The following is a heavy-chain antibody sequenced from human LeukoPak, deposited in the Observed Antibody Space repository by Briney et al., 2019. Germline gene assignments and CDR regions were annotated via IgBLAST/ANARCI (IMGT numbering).Heavy chain of an antibody. CDR2: IKENGSAI. CDR1: GFTFSESW. J-gene: IGHJ6*02. Sequence: PGGSLRLSCAASGFTFSESWMSWVRQPPGKGLEWVAYIKENGSAIDYVDSVKGRFTISRNNAKNSLYLGMNILTAEDTAVYYCATYANWVAGDVWGQGTTVSVSS. V-gene: IGHV3-7*01. CDR3: ATYANWVAGDV. D-gene: IGHD7-27*01.